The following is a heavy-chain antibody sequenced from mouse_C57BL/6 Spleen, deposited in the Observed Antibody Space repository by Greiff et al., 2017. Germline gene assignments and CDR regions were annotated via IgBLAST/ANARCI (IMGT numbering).Heavy chain of an antibody. CDR1: DFNIKDDY. Sequence: EVQLQQSGAELVRPGASVKLSCTASDFNIKDDYMHWVKQRPEQGLEWIGWIDPENGDTEYASKFQGKATITADTSSNTAYLQLSSLASEDTAVYYCTSVGFAYWGQGTLVTVAA. CDR3: TSVGFAY. CDR2: IDPENGDT. V-gene: IGHV14-4*01. J-gene: IGHJ3*01.